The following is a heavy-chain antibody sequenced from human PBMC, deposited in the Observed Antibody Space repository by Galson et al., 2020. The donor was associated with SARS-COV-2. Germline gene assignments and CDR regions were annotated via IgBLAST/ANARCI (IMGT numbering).Heavy chain of an antibody. Sequence: GGSLRLSCAASGFTFSSYAMHWVRQAPGKGLEWVAVISYDGSNKYYADSVKGRFTISRDNSKNTLYLQMNSLRAEDTAVYYCARCSSGYYFDAFDIWGQGTMVTVSS. J-gene: IGHJ3*02. V-gene: IGHV3-30-3*01. CDR3: ARCSSGYYFDAFDI. D-gene: IGHD3-22*01. CDR2: ISYDGSNK. CDR1: GFTFSSYA.